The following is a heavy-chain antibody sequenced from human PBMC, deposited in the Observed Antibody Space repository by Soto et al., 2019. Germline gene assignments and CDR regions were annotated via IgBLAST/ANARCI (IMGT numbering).Heavy chain of an antibody. D-gene: IGHD1-1*01. CDR3: ARGRYGDY. V-gene: IGHV1-18*01. CDR2: ISAHNGNT. CDR1: GYAFTTYG. Sequence: QVHLVQSGAEVKKPGASVKVSCKGSGYAFTTYGITWVRQAPGQGLEWMGWISAHNGNTNYTQKLQGRVTVTRDTSTSTTYMELRSLRSDDTAVYYCARGRYGDYWGQGALVTVSS. J-gene: IGHJ4*02.